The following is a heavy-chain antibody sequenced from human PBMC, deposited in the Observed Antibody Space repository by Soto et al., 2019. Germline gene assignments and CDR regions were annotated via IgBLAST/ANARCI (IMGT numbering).Heavy chain of an antibody. CDR3: ARDLSSGYDSYYLYY. CDR1: GYLISSGYY. Sequence: SETLSLTCSVSGYLISSGYYWGWIRQTPGKGLEWLGSIDYSGRTYYNPSLKSRVSTSVDLSKNQFSLNLRSVTAADTAVYYCARDLSSGYDSYYLYYWGQGTLVTVSS. D-gene: IGHD3-22*01. CDR2: IDYSGRT. J-gene: IGHJ4*02. V-gene: IGHV4-38-2*02.